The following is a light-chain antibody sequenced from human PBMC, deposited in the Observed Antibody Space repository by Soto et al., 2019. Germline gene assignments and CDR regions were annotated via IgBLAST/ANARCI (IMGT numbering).Light chain of an antibody. V-gene: IGLV1-44*01. CDR3: AAWDDSLNGQV. CDR1: SSNIGSNT. Sequence: QSVLTQPPSASGTPAQRVTISCSGISSNIGSNTVNWYQQLPGTAPKLLIYSNNQRPSGVPDRFSGSKSGTSASLAISGLQSEDEADYYCAAWDDSLNGQVFGTGTKLTVL. J-gene: IGLJ1*01. CDR2: SNN.